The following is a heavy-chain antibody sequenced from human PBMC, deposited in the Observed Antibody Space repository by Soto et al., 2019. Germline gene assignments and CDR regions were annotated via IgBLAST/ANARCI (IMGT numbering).Heavy chain of an antibody. CDR2: ISHSGNT. CDR1: GGSISSGGYY. D-gene: IGHD2-21*01. V-gene: IGHV4-30-4*01. J-gene: IGHJ6*02. CDR3: GSYSCGGARCPGLDV. Sequence: QVQLQESGPGLVKPSQTLSLTCTVSGGSISSGGYYWTWIRQPPGKGLEWIGYISHSGNTYYNSSLKSRLTMSLDTSKNQFSLSLSSVTAADTAVYYCGSYSCGGARCPGLDVWGLGTTVTVSS.